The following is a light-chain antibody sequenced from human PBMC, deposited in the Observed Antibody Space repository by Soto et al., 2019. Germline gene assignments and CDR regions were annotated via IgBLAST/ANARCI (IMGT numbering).Light chain of an antibody. CDR3: QQLNSYPRT. CDR1: QNIGSN. CDR2: AAS. Sequence: EIVMTQSPATLSVSPGERATLSCRASQNIGSNLVWYQQIPGQAPRLLIYAASTLQSGVPSRFSGSGSGTDFTLTISSLQPEDFATYYCQQLNSYPRTFGQGTKVDIK. J-gene: IGKJ1*01. V-gene: IGKV3-15*01.